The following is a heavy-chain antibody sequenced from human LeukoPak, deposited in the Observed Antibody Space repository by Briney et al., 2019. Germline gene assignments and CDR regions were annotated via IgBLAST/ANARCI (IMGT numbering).Heavy chain of an antibody. V-gene: IGHV3-23*01. D-gene: IGHD2-15*01. CDR2: ISASGANI. J-gene: IGHJ4*01. CDR1: GFTITSNA. CDR3: GRFYCSGATCYFIDY. Sequence: GGSLRLSCATSGFTITSNAMTWVRQAPGEGLDWVSSISASGANIYYSDSVKGRFTISRDISKNTLYLQMNSLRAEDTAVYYCGRFYCSGATCYFIDYWGHGTLVTVSS.